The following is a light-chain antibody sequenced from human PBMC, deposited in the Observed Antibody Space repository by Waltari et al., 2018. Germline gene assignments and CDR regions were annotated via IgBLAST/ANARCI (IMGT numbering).Light chain of an antibody. CDR3: QVWDSNTVV. J-gene: IGLJ2*01. Sequence: SYELTQPLSVSVALGQTARITCGGNHIGSTTVHWYQQKPGQAPVLVIYRDNNRASGIPARFSGSNSGNTATLTISRLQAGDEADYYCQVWDSNTVVFGGGTKLTVL. V-gene: IGLV3-9*01. CDR2: RDN. CDR1: HIGSTT.